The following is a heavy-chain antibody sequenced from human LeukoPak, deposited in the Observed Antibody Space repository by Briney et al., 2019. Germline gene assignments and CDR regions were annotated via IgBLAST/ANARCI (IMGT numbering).Heavy chain of an antibody. CDR1: GGSINSYY. J-gene: IGHJ6*02. CDR2: IHYSGST. CDR3: AREGEWGYYYGMDV. D-gene: IGHD3-10*01. Sequence: PSETLSLTCTVSGGSINSYYWSWIRQPPEKGLEWLGYIHYSGSTNYNPSLKSRVTISVDTSKNQFSLKLTSVTAADTAVYYCAREGEWGYYYGMDVWGQGTTVTVSS. V-gene: IGHV4-59*01.